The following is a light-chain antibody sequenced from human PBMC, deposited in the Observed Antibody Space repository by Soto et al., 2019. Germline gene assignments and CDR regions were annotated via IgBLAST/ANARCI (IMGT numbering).Light chain of an antibody. CDR3: LQRSGWPWT. Sequence: EIVLTQSPATLSLSPGERATLSCRASQSVSSYLARYQQKPGQAPRLLIYDASNRATDIPARFSGSGSGTDFTLTISSLKPEDFAVYYCLQRSGWPWTFGQGTKVEIK. V-gene: IGKV3-11*01. J-gene: IGKJ1*01. CDR1: QSVSSY. CDR2: DAS.